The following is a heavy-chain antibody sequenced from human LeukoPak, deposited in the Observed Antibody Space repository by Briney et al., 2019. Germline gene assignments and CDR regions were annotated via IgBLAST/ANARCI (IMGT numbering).Heavy chain of an antibody. CDR2: ISAYNGNT. CDR3: ARDGPSIAAAGPADY. Sequence: ASVKVSCKASGGTFSSYAISWVRQAPGQGLEWMGWISAYNGNTNYAQKLQGRVTMTTDTSTSTAYMELRSLRSDDTAVYYCARDGPSIAAAGPADYWGQGTLVTVSS. J-gene: IGHJ4*02. V-gene: IGHV1-18*01. CDR1: GGTFSSYA. D-gene: IGHD6-13*01.